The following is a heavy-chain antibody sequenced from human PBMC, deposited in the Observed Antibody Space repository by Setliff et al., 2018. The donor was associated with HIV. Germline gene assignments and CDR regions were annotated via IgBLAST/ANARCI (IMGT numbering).Heavy chain of an antibody. Sequence: GESLKISCKGSGYSFTSYWIGWVRQMPGKGLEWMGIISPDDSDSRYSPSFQGQVTISADKSISTAYPQWSSLKASDTAMYYCASGRKKNYDLFTGYYRILGVDFDYWGQGTLVTVSS. V-gene: IGHV5-51*01. D-gene: IGHD3-9*01. J-gene: IGHJ4*02. CDR1: GYSFTSYW. CDR3: ASGRKKNYDLFTGYYRILGVDFDY. CDR2: ISPDDSDS.